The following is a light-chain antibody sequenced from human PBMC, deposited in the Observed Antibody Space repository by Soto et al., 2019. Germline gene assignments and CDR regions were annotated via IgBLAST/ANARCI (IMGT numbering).Light chain of an antibody. Sequence: EIVLTQSPGTLSLSPGERATLSCRASQSVSSSYLAWYQQKPGQAPRLLIYGASSRDTGIPDRFSGSGSGTDFPLTISRLEPEDFAVYYCQQYGSSLFTFGPGTKVDIK. J-gene: IGKJ3*01. CDR2: GAS. CDR1: QSVSSSY. V-gene: IGKV3-20*01. CDR3: QQYGSSLFT.